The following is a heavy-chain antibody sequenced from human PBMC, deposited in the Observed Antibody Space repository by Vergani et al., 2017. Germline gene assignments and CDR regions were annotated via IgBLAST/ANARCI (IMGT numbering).Heavy chain of an antibody. J-gene: IGHJ4*02. D-gene: IGHD3-22*01. CDR1: GGPISSSSYY. V-gene: IGHV4-39*01. CDR2: IYYSGST. Sequence: QLQLQESGPGLVKPSETLSLTCTVSGGPISSSSYYWGWIRQPPGKGLEWIGSIYYSGSTYYNPSLKSRVTISVDTSKNQFSLKLSSVTAADTAVYYCARHRLYDSSGYDYWGQGTLVTVSS. CDR3: ARHRLYDSSGYDY.